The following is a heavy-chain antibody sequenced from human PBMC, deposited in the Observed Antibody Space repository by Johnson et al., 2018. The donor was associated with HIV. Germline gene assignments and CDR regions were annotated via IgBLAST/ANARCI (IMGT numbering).Heavy chain of an antibody. CDR1: GFTFSSYW. CDR2: IKQDGSEK. J-gene: IGHJ3*02. V-gene: IGHV3-7*01. CDR3: AREGGIAAAGTDAFDI. D-gene: IGHD6-13*01. Sequence: VQLVESGGGLVQPGGSLRLSCAASGFTFSSYWMNWVRQAPGKGLEWVANIKQDGSEKYYVDSVKGRFTISRDNAKNSLYLQMNSLRAEDTAVYYCAREGGIAAAGTDAFDIWGQGTMVTVSS.